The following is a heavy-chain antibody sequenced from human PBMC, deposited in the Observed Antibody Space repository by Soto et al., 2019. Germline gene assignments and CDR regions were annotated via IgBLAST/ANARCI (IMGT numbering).Heavy chain of an antibody. CDR3: ARVGTATPPPYYYGMVV. V-gene: IGHV1-3*01. D-gene: IGHD2-15*01. Sequence: ASVKVSCKAPGYTFTSYAMHWVRQAPGQRLEWMGWINAGNGNTKYSQKFQGRVTITRDTSASTAYMELSSLRSEDTAVYYCARVGTATPPPYYYGMVVWGQGTTLTVSS. CDR1: GYTFTSYA. J-gene: IGHJ6*02. CDR2: INAGNGNT.